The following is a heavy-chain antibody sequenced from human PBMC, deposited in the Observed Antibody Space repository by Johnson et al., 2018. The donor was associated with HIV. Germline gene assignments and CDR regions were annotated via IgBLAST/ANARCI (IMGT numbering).Heavy chain of an antibody. CDR1: GFTFDDYG. CDR2: IDWNGGRQ. J-gene: IGHJ3*02. V-gene: IGHV3-20*04. CDR3: ARFGYSGYEGDAFDI. Sequence: VLLVESGGGLVQPGGSLRLSCAAPGFTFDDYGMSWVRQAPGKGLEWVSGIDWNGGRQGYVDSVKGRFTISRDNSKNTLYLQMNSLRAEDTAVYYCARFGYSGYEGDAFDIWGQGTMVTVSS. D-gene: IGHD5-12*01.